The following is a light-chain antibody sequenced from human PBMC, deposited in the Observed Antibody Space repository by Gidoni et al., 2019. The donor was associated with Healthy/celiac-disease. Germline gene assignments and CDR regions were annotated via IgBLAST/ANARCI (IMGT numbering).Light chain of an antibody. J-gene: IGLJ3*02. CDR1: SSDVGGYNY. V-gene: IGLV2-14*01. CDR3: SSYTSSSTPWV. CDR2: EVS. Sequence: QSALTLPASVSGFPGQSITISCTGTSSDVGGYNYVSWYQQHPGKAPKLMIYEVSNRPSGVSNRFSGSKSGNTASLTISGLQAEDEADYYCSSYTSSSTPWVFGGGTKLTVL.